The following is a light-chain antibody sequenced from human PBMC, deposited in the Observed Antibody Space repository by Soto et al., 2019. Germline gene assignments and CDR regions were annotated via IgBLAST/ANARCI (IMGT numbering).Light chain of an antibody. V-gene: IGKV3-15*01. CDR3: QHYNYWPYT. Sequence: EIVMTQSPATLSLSPWERATLSCRASQTIDNTLAWYQRKPGQAPRLLIYDASTRATGVPARFSGSGSGTDFTLTISSRQSEDFAVYYCQHYNYWPYTFGQGTKVDIK. CDR2: DAS. CDR1: QTIDNT. J-gene: IGKJ2*01.